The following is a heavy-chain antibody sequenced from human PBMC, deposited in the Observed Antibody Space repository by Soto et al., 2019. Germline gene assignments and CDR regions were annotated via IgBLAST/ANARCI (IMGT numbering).Heavy chain of an antibody. Sequence: QVTLKESGPVLVKPTETLTLTCTVSGFSLSNARMGVSWIRQPPGKALEWLAHIFSNDEKSYSTSLKSRLTITNDTSKVQGVLTMTTMDPVDTATYYCARIRAVRWLVLGEGDFGFDPWGQGTLVTVSS. CDR3: ARIRAVRWLVLGEGDFGFDP. V-gene: IGHV2-26*01. D-gene: IGHD6-19*01. CDR2: IFSNDEK. CDR1: GFSLSNARMG. J-gene: IGHJ5*02.